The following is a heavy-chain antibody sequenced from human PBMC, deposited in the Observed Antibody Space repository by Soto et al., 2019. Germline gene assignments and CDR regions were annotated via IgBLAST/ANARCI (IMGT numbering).Heavy chain of an antibody. CDR1: GFTFSSYA. CDR3: ARLKLGHDAFDI. Sequence: GGSLRLSCAASGFTFSSYAMHWVRQAPGKGLEYVSAISSNGGSTYYANSVKGRFTISRDNSKNTLYLQMGSLRAEDMAVYYCARLKLGHDAFDIWGQGTMVTVSS. CDR2: ISSNGGST. D-gene: IGHD7-27*01. J-gene: IGHJ3*02. V-gene: IGHV3-64*01.